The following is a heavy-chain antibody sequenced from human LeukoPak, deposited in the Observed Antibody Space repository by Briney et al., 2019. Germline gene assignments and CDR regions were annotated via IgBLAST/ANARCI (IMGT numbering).Heavy chain of an antibody. D-gene: IGHD5-12*01. CDR3: AKGERIVATIAGPDY. CDR1: GFTFSSYG. Sequence: GGSLRLSCAASGFTFSSYGMHWVRQAPGKGLGWVAVISYDGSNKNYADSVKGRFTISRDNSKNTLYLQMNSLRAEDTAVYYCAKGERIVATIAGPDYWGQGTLVTVSS. CDR2: ISYDGSNK. J-gene: IGHJ4*02. V-gene: IGHV3-30*18.